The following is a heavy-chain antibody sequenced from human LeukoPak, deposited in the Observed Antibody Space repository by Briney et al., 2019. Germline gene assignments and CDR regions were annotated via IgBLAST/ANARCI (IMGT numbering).Heavy chain of an antibody. J-gene: IGHJ5*02. CDR1: GGSFTGYY. CDR3: ARSSNCAGSGFWFDP. D-gene: IGHD4-11*01. V-gene: IGHV4-34*01. Sequence: SETLSLTCAVYGGSFTGYYWSWIRQPPGKGMESIGVINHSGSTNSNPSFKSRVTISVDTSKNQFYLKLSSVTAAGTAVYYCARSSNCAGSGFWFDPWGQGTLVTVSS. CDR2: INHSGST.